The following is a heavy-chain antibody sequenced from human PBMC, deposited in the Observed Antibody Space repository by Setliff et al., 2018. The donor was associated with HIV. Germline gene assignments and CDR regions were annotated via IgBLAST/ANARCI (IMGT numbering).Heavy chain of an antibody. D-gene: IGHD5-18*01. CDR1: GGSFSGYY. CDR2: IYVYNSERT. J-gene: IGHJ5*02. Sequence: SETLSLTCSASGGSFSGYYWSWIRQPPGKGLEWIGYIYVYNSERTNYNPSLTSRVTISVDTSRNQFSLKLTSVTAADTAVYYCARYSYGYVRDLRFDPWGQGTLVTVSS. CDR3: ARYSYGYVRDLRFDP. V-gene: IGHV4-59*08.